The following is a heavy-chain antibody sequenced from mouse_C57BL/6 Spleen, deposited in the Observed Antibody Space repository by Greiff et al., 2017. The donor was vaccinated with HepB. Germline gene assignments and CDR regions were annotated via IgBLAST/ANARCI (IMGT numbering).Heavy chain of an antibody. Sequence: VKLVESGPGLVAPSQSLSITCTVSGFSLTSYGVHWVRQPPGKGLEWLVVIWSDGSTTYNSALKSRLSISKDNSKSQVFLKMNSLQTDDTAMYYCARHRTGTGDWYFDVWGTGTTVTVSS. V-gene: IGHV2-6-1*01. CDR1: GFSLTSYG. CDR2: IWSDGST. CDR3: ARHRTGTGDWYFDV. D-gene: IGHD4-1*01. J-gene: IGHJ1*03.